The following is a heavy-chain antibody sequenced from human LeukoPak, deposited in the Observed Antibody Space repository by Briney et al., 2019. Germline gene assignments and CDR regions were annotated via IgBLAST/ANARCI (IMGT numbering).Heavy chain of an antibody. Sequence: GGSLRLSCAASGFTFSRHSMNWVRQAPGKGLEWVSSSSTSSSYIYYADSVKGRFTISRDNAKNSLYLQMNSLRAEDTALYYCAKDGLSGYYGSGSFYYMDVWGKGTTVTISS. CDR1: GFTFSRHS. CDR3: AKDGLSGYYGSGSFYYMDV. J-gene: IGHJ6*03. V-gene: IGHV3-21*04. CDR2: SSTSSSYI. D-gene: IGHD3-10*01.